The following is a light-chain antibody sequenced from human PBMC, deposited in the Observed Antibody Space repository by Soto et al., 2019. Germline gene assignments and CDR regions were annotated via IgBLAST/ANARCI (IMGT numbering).Light chain of an antibody. Sequence: AIQMTQSPSSLSASVGDRVTITCRASQGIRNDLGWYQQKPGKAPKLLIYAASSLQSGVPSRFSGSGSGPDFTLTNSSLQPEDFATYYCLQDFNYPRTFGQGTKVEIK. CDR2: AAS. CDR3: LQDFNYPRT. V-gene: IGKV1-6*01. CDR1: QGIRND. J-gene: IGKJ1*01.